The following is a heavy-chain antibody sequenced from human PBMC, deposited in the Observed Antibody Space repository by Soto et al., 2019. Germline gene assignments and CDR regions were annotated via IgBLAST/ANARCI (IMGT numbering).Heavy chain of an antibody. V-gene: IGHV3-30*18. D-gene: IGHD5-12*01. CDR2: ISYDGSNK. CDR1: GFTFSSYG. Sequence: PGGSLRVSWAASGFTFSSYGMHWVRQAPGKGLEWVAVISYDGSNKYYADSVKGRFTISRDNSKNTLYLQMNSLRAEDTAVYYCAKAPVATEDIDYWGQGTLVTVSS. J-gene: IGHJ4*02. CDR3: AKAPVATEDIDY.